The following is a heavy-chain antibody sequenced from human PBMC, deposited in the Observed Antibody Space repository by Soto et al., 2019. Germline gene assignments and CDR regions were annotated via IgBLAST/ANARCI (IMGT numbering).Heavy chain of an antibody. CDR1: ALTVRSNY. J-gene: IGHJ2*01. D-gene: IGHD4-4*01. CDR3: AKDTAGYSNWYFDL. Sequence: GGSLRLSCAASALTVRSNYIAWVRQAPGKGLEWVSVTYSSGSTNYADSVKGRFTISRDNSKNTLYLQMNSLRAEDMAVYYCAKDTAGYSNWYFDLWGRGTLVTVSS. CDR2: TYSSGST. V-gene: IGHV3-66*03.